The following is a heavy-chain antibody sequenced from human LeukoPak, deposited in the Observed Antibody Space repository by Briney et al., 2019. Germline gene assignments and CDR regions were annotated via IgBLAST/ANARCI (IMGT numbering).Heavy chain of an antibody. Sequence: ASVKVSCKASGGTFSSYAISWVRQAPGQGLEWMGGIIPIFGTANYAQKFQGRVTITTDESTSTAYMELSSLRSEDTAVYYCARVLSRGYSYGLGYWGQGTLVTVSS. D-gene: IGHD5-18*01. V-gene: IGHV1-69*05. J-gene: IGHJ4*02. CDR2: IIPIFGTA. CDR1: GGTFSSYA. CDR3: ARVLSRGYSYGLGY.